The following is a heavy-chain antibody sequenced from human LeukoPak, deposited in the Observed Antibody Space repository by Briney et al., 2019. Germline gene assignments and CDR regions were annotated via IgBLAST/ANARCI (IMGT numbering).Heavy chain of an antibody. J-gene: IGHJ5*02. CDR2: ISGSGGST. Sequence: PGGSLRLSCAASGFTFSSYWMSWVRQAPGKGLEWVSAISGSGGSTYYADSVKGRFTISRDNSKNTLYLQMNSLRAEDTAVYYCAKDIGYSQPQYNWFDPWGQGTLVTVSS. V-gene: IGHV3-23*01. CDR1: GFTFSSYW. CDR3: AKDIGYSQPQYNWFDP. D-gene: IGHD5-24*01.